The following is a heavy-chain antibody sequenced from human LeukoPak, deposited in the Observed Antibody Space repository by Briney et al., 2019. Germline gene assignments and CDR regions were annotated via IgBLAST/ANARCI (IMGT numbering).Heavy chain of an antibody. CDR1: GFTFSSYA. J-gene: IGHJ3*02. CDR2: IYSGGST. Sequence: PGGSLRLSCAASGFTFSSYAMSWVRQAPGKGLGWVSVIYSGGSTYYADSVKGRFTISRDNSKNTLYLQMNSLRAEDTAVYYCARDQAYDAFDIWGQGTMVTVSS. CDR3: ARDQAYDAFDI. V-gene: IGHV3-53*01.